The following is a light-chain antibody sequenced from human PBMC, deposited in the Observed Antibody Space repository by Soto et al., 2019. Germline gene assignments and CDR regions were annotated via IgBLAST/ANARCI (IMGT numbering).Light chain of an antibody. Sequence: DIPMTQSPSSLSASVGDRVTITCRASQSISSYLNWYQQKPGKAPKLLIYAASSLQSGVPSRFSGSGSGTDFTLTISRVQPEYFATYYCQQSYSTPRYTFGQGTKLEIK. CDR3: QQSYSTPRYT. CDR1: QSISSY. CDR2: AAS. J-gene: IGKJ2*01. V-gene: IGKV1-39*01.